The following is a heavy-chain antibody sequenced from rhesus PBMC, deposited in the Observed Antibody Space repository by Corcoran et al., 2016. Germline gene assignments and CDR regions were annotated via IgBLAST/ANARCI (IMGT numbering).Heavy chain of an antibody. J-gene: IGHJ4*01. D-gene: IGHD6-25*01. CDR2: IYGSGSST. CDR3: AREGRSGSWDFDY. V-gene: IGHV4-169*02. Sequence: QLQLQESGPGLVKPSETLSVTCAVSGGSISSSYWSWIRQAPGKGLEWIGYIYGSGSSTNYNPSLKSRVTLSLDTSKNQLSLKLSSVTTADTAVYYCAREGRSGSWDFDYWGQGVLVTVSS. CDR1: GGSISSSY.